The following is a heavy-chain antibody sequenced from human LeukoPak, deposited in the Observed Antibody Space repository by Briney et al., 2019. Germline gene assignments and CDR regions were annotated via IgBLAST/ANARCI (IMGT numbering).Heavy chain of an antibody. CDR3: ARDWVYKIDY. Sequence: PGGSLRLSCAVSGFTFRSYWMHWVRQAPGKGLVWVSRISHDGIISYADSVKGRFTISRDNAKNTLTLQMNSLRVEDTAVYFCARDWVYKIDYWGRGTLVTVSS. V-gene: IGHV3-74*01. CDR2: ISHDGII. J-gene: IGHJ4*02. CDR1: GFTFRSYW. D-gene: IGHD5-24*01.